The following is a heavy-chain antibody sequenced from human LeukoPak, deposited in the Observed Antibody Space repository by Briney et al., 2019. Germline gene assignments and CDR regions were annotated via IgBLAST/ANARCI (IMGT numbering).Heavy chain of an antibody. V-gene: IGHV3-7*01. CDR1: GFTFSSYW. D-gene: IGHD3-10*01. CDR3: ASGGLARFGEDFDY. Sequence: GSLRLSCAASGFTFSSYWMSWVRQAPGKGLEWVANIKQDGSEKYYVDSVEGRFTISRDNAKNSLYLQMNSLRAEDTAVYYCASGGLARFGEDFDYWGQGTLVTVSS. CDR2: IKQDGSEK. J-gene: IGHJ4*02.